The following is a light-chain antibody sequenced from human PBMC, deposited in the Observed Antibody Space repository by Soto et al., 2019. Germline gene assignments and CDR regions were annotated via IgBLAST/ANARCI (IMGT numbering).Light chain of an antibody. CDR1: SSNIGAGYD. V-gene: IGLV1-40*01. Sequence: QSVLTQPPSVSRSPGQRVTISCTGSSSNIGAGYDVHWYQQLPGTAPKPLIYGNSNRPSGVPDRFSGSKSGTSATLVITGLQAEDEADYCCQSYDNSLSGYVFGTGTKVTV. CDR2: GNS. J-gene: IGLJ1*01. CDR3: QSYDNSLSGYV.